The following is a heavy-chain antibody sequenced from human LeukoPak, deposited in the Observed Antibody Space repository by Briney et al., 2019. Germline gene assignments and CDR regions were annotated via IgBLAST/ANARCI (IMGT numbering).Heavy chain of an antibody. CDR3: AILSGTYYFDY. CDR2: IISGSTI. J-gene: IGHJ4*02. CDR1: GFTLSDYY. V-gene: IGHV3-11*01. Sequence: GGSLRLSCAASGFTLSDYYMTWIRQAPGKGLEWVSYIISGSTIYYADSVKGRFTISRDNAKNSLYLQMNSLRAEDTAVYYCAILSGTYYFDYWGQGTPVTVSS. D-gene: IGHD1-26*01.